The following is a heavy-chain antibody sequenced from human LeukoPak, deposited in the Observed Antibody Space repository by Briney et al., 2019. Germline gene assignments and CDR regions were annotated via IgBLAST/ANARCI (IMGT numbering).Heavy chain of an antibody. J-gene: IGHJ5*02. CDR2: IYYSGST. CDR3: ARDKRGLAWFDP. Sequence: SETLSLTCTVSGGSIRSYYWTWIRQPPGKGLEWIGYIYYSGSTNYNPSLKSRVTISVDTSKNQFSLKLSSVTAADTAVYYCARDKRGLAWFDPWGQGTLVTVSS. D-gene: IGHD3-16*01. CDR1: GGSIRSYY. V-gene: IGHV4-59*01.